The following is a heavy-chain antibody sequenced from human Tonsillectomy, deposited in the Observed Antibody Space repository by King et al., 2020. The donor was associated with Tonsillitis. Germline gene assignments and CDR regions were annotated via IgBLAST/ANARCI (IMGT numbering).Heavy chain of an antibody. CDR1: GGSISSSSYY. D-gene: IGHD4-17*01. CDR3: AMTTVTTIDYYYYMDV. Sequence: LQLQESGPGLVKPSETLSLTCTVSGGSISSSSYYWGWIRQPPGKGLEWIGSIYYSGSTYYNPSFKSRVTISVDTSMNQFSLKLSSVTAADTAVYYCAMTTVTTIDYYYYMDVWGKGTTVTVSS. V-gene: IGHV4-39*01. J-gene: IGHJ6*03. CDR2: IYYSGST.